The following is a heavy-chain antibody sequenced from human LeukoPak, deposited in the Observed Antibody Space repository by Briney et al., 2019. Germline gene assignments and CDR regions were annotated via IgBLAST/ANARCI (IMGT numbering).Heavy chain of an antibody. CDR3: ATDRGLGTYFFDN. CDR2: ISYDGNNE. CDR1: GFTFSSYA. Sequence: GRSLRLSCVASGFTFSSYAMHWVRQAPGKGLEWVSVISYDGNNEYYADSVRGRFTISRDDSKNTLYLQMNSLRGEDTSVYYCATDRGLGTYFFDNWGQGTLVTISS. D-gene: IGHD3-10*01. J-gene: IGHJ4*02. V-gene: IGHV3-30-3*01.